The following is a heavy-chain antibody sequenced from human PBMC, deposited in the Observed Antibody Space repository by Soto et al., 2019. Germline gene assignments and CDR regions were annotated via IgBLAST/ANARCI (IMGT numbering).Heavy chain of an antibody. CDR2: ISYDGSNK. V-gene: IGHV3-30*18. Sequence: GGSLRLSCAASGFTFSSYGMHWVRQAPGKGLEWVAVISYDGSNKYYADSVKGRFTISRDNSKNTLYLQMNSLRAEDTAVYYCAKIAAAARYYYYGMDVWGQGTTVTVSS. J-gene: IGHJ6*02. CDR3: AKIAAAARYYYYGMDV. D-gene: IGHD6-13*01. CDR1: GFTFSSYG.